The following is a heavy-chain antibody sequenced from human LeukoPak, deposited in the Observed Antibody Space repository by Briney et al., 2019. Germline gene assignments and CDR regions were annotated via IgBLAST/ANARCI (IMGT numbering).Heavy chain of an antibody. Sequence: GGSLRLSCAASGFTFSTYGIHWVRQAPGKGLEWVAFIRYDGSNKYYADSVKGRFTISRDNSKNTLYLQMNSLRAEDTAVYYCAKDLRKYLGNGGYFDYWGQGTLVTVSS. V-gene: IGHV3-30*02. CDR3: AKDLRKYLGNGGYFDY. D-gene: IGHD1-14*01. J-gene: IGHJ4*02. CDR2: IRYDGSNK. CDR1: GFTFSTYG.